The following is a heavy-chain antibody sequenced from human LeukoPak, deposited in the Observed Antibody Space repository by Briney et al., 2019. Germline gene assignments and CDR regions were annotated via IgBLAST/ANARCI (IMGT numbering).Heavy chain of an antibody. CDR3: ARAVRGTFDI. D-gene: IGHD3-22*01. J-gene: IGHJ3*02. Sequence: PSETLSLTCTVSGGSISSYYWSWIRQPPGKGLEWIGYIYYSGSTNYNPSLKSRVTISVDTSKNQFSLKLSSVTAADPAVYYCARAVRGTFDIWGQGTMVTVSS. V-gene: IGHV4-59*01. CDR1: GGSISSYY. CDR2: IYYSGST.